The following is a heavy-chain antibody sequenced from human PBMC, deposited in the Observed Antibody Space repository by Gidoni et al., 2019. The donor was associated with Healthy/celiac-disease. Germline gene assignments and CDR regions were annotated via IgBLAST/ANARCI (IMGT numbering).Heavy chain of an antibody. CDR3: AKSAYGDFYGMDV. D-gene: IGHD4-17*01. J-gene: IGHJ6*02. Sequence: DVQLVESGGVVVQPGGSLRLACAASGFTFDDYAIHWVRQAPGKGLEWVSLISWDGGSTYYADSVKGRFTISRDNSKNSLYLHMNSLRAEDTALYYCAKSAYGDFYGMDVWGQGTTVTVSS. V-gene: IGHV3-43D*03. CDR1: GFTFDDYA. CDR2: ISWDGGST.